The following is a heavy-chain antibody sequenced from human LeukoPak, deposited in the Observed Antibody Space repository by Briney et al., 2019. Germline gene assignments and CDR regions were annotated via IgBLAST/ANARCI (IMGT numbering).Heavy chain of an antibody. CDR3: ARVGEDIVVVPAAGVENKYYYYMDV. J-gene: IGHJ6*03. V-gene: IGHV1-18*01. CDR2: NSAYNGNT. D-gene: IGHD2-2*01. Sequence: ASVKVSCKASGYTFSRYGISWVRQAPGQGLEWMGWNSAYNGNTNYAQKLQGRVTMTTDTSTSTAYMELRSLRSDDTAVYYCARVGEDIVVVPAAGVENKYYYYMDVWGKGTTVTVSS. CDR1: GYTFSRYG.